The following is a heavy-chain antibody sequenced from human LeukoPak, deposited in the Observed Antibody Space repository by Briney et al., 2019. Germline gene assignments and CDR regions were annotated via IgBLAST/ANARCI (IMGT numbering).Heavy chain of an antibody. D-gene: IGHD5-24*01. V-gene: IGHV3-21*01. CDR1: GFTFSSYS. J-gene: IGHJ4*02. Sequence: PGGSLRLSCAASGFTFSSYSMNWVRQAPGKGLEWVLSISSSSSYIYYADSVKGRFTISRDNAKNSLYLQMNSLRAEDTAVYYCARDPQFSSGYFDYWGQGTLVTVSS. CDR3: ARDPQFSSGYFDY. CDR2: ISSSSSYI.